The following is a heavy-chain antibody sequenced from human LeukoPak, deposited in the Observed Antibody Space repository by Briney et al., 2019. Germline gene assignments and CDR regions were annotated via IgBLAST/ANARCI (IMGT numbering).Heavy chain of an antibody. CDR1: GLTFYSYA. Sequence: GGYLRLSCAASGLTFYSYAMTWVRQAPGKGLEWVSSISGSGGTTYYAGPVKGRFTISRDDSKNTVYLHMKNLRTEDAATYYCAKGALRGYSAPGVFDIWGRGTIVTVS. D-gene: IGHD5-18*01. V-gene: IGHV3-23*01. CDR2: ISGSGGTT. J-gene: IGHJ3*02. CDR3: AKGALRGYSAPGVFDI.